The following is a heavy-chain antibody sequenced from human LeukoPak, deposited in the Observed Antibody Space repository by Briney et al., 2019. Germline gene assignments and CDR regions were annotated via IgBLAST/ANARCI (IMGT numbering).Heavy chain of an antibody. J-gene: IGHJ4*02. CDR2: INHSGST. CDR3: VYYYDSSGYFN. D-gene: IGHD3-22*01. V-gene: IGHV4-34*01. CDR1: GGSFSGYY. Sequence: SETLSLTCGVYGGSFSGYYWSWIRQPPGKGLEWIGEINHSGSTNYNPSLKSRVTISVDTSKNQFSLKLSSVTAADTAVYYCVYYYDSSGYFNWGQGTLVTVSS.